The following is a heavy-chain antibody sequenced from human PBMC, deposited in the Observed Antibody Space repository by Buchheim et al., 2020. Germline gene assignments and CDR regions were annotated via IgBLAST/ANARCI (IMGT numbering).Heavy chain of an antibody. CDR2: IYYSGST. J-gene: IGHJ4*02. CDR1: GGSVSSGSYY. CDR3: ARDGYYYDSSGYYLFDY. Sequence: QVQLQQWGAGLLKPSETLSLTCAVSGGSVSSGSYYWSWIRQPPGKGLEWIGYIYYSGSTNYNPSLKSRVTISVDTSKNQFSLKLSSVTAADTAVYYCARDGYYYDSSGYYLFDYWGQGTL. D-gene: IGHD3-22*01. V-gene: IGHV4-61*01.